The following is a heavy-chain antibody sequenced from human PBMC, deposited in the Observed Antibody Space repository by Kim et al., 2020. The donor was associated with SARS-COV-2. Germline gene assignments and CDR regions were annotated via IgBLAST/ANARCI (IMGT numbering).Heavy chain of an antibody. V-gene: IGHV3-64*02. CDR3: ARDLGGPHQYATCDI. Sequence: GGSLRLSCAASGFTFSSYGMHWVRQAPGKGLECVSAICSNGSSTYYADSVKGRFTISRDNSKNTLYLQMNSLRAEDTAVYYCARDLGGPHQYATCDI. D-gene: IGHD1-26*01. CDR1: GFTFSSYG. J-gene: IGHJ3*02. CDR2: ICSNGSST.